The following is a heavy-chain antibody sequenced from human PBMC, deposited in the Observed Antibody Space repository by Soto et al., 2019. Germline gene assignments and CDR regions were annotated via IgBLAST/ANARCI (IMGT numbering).Heavy chain of an antibody. Sequence: ASVKVSCKVSGYTLTELSMHWVRQAPGKGLEWMGGFDPEDGETIYAQKFQGRVTMTEDTSTDTAYMELSSLRSEDTAVYYCATGSKYYDILTGYQPFDPWGQGTLVTSPQ. CDR1: GYTLTELS. J-gene: IGHJ5*02. D-gene: IGHD3-9*01. CDR2: FDPEDGET. V-gene: IGHV1-24*01. CDR3: ATGSKYYDILTGYQPFDP.